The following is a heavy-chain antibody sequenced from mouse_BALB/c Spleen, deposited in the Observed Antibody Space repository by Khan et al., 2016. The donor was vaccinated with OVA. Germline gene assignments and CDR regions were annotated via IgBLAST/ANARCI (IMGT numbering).Heavy chain of an antibody. J-gene: IGHJ4*01. CDR1: GYTFTSNT. D-gene: IGHD2-14*01. CDR2: INPRSGYT. V-gene: IGHV1-4*01. CDR3: ARRTTGYTMDS. Sequence: VELVESGAELARPGASVRMSCKASGYTFTSNTIHWIKQRPGQGLEWIGYINPRSGYTNYNQNFKDKATLTADKSSSTAYMQLSSLTSEDSAVYYCARRTTGYTMDSWGQGTSVTVSS.